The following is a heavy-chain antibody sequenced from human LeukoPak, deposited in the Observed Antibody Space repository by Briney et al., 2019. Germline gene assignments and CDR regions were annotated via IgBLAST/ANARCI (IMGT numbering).Heavy chain of an antibody. Sequence: GGSLRLSCAASGFTFSSYAMSWGRQAPGEGLEWVSAISGSGGSTYYADSVKGRFTISRDNSKNTLYLQMNRLKTEDTAVYYCTKGRLGGMDVWGQGTTVTVSS. V-gene: IGHV3-23*01. J-gene: IGHJ6*02. CDR1: GFTFSSYA. CDR2: ISGSGGST. CDR3: TKGRLGGMDV.